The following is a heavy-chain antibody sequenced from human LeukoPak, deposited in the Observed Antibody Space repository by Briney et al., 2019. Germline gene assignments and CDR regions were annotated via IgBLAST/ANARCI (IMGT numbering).Heavy chain of an antibody. CDR1: GFTVSSNY. V-gene: IGHV3-23*01. Sequence: PGGSLRLSCAASGFTVSSNYMSWVRQAPGKGLEWVSAISGSGGSTYYADSVKGRFTISRDNSKNTLYLQMNSLRAEDTAVYYCAKALRYSSGWYRDNSYYYYYGMDVWGQGTTVTVSS. D-gene: IGHD6-19*01. J-gene: IGHJ6*02. CDR3: AKALRYSSGWYRDNSYYYYYGMDV. CDR2: ISGSGGST.